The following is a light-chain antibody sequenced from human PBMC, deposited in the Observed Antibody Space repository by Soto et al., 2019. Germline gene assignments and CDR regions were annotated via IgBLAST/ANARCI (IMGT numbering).Light chain of an antibody. CDR2: GAS. CDR1: QSVSSSY. J-gene: IGKJ4*01. Sequence: EIVLTQSPGTLSLSPGERATLSCRASQSVSSSYLAWYQQKPGQAPRLLIYGASIRATGIPDRFSGSGSGTDFTLIISRLDPEDFAVYYCQQYVRSPLTFGGGTKVDIK. V-gene: IGKV3-20*01. CDR3: QQYVRSPLT.